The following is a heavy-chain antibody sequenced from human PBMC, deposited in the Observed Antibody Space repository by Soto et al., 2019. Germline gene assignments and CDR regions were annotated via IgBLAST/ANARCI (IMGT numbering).Heavy chain of an antibody. CDR2: ISCSGGST. Sequence: SMRLSCAAYGFTFSRYAMSWVRQAPGKGLEWVAAISCSGGSTYYADSVKGRFTISRDNSKNTLYLQMNSLRAEDTAVYYCAKAPHCSGGSCYHYYMDVWGKGTTVTVSS. CDR1: GFTFSRYA. J-gene: IGHJ6*03. CDR3: AKAPHCSGGSCYHYYMDV. D-gene: IGHD2-15*01. V-gene: IGHV3-23*01.